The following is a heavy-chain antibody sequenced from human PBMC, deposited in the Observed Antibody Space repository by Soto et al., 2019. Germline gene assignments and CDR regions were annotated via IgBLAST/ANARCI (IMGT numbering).Heavy chain of an antibody. CDR2: ISWNSGSI. Sequence: GGSLRLSCAASGFTFDDYAMHWVRQAPGKGLEWVSGISWNSGSIGYADSVKGRFTISRDNAKNSLYLQMNSLRAEDTALYYCATAHSSSSFFSPVWFDPWGQGALVTVSS. D-gene: IGHD6-6*01. J-gene: IGHJ5*02. V-gene: IGHV3-9*01. CDR3: ATAHSSSSFFSPVWFDP. CDR1: GFTFDDYA.